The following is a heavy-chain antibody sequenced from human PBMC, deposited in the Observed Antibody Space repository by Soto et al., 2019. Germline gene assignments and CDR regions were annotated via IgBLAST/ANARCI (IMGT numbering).Heavy chain of an antibody. CDR2: INPSSGST. V-gene: IGHV1-46*03. CDR1: GNTFTSYY. D-gene: IGHD1-26*01. J-gene: IGHJ6*02. Sequence: QVQLVQSGAEVKKPGDSVMLSCKASGNTFTSYYMHWVRQAPGQGLEWMGIINPSSGSTNYAQKQQGRVNMTGDTSTRTVYMELSSLRSEDTAVYYCARDRAPGWAYYYGMDVWGQGTTVTVSS. CDR3: ARDRAPGWAYYYGMDV.